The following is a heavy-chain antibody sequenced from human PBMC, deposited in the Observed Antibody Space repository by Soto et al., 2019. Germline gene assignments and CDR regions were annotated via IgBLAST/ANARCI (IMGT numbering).Heavy chain of an antibody. CDR2: FDPEDGET. Sequence: QVQLAQSGAEVKKPGASVKVSCKVSEYTLSELSMHWVRQAPGKGLEWMGGFDPEDGETNYAQKFQGRVTMTEDTSSDTAYMELSRLRSEDTALYYCATDLVGTSDLHFWGQGTLVTVSS. V-gene: IGHV1-24*01. J-gene: IGHJ4*02. D-gene: IGHD3-10*01. CDR1: EYTLSELS. CDR3: ATDLVGTSDLHF.